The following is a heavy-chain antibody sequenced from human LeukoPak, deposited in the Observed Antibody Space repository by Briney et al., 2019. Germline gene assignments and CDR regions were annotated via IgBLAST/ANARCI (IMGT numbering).Heavy chain of an antibody. Sequence: RPGESLRLSCAVSGFTFSSYAMRWVRQAPGRGLEWVAGISGSFWRTFYADSVKGRFTISRDNSKNTLYLQMNSLRAEDTAVYYCAKDQAFYFYYYMDVWGKGTTVTVSS. D-gene: IGHD3-3*02. V-gene: IGHV3-23*01. CDR1: GFTFSSYA. J-gene: IGHJ6*03. CDR2: ISGSFWRT. CDR3: AKDQAFYFYYYMDV.